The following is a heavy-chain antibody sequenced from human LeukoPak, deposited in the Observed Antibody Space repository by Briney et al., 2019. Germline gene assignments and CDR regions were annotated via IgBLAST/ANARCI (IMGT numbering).Heavy chain of an antibody. Sequence: SETLSLTCTVSGGSISSSSYYWGWIRQPPWKGLEWIGSIYYSGSTYYNPSLKSRVTISVDTSKNQLSLKLSSVTAADTAVYYCARTVAGIYIFYVYYFDYWGQGTLVTVSS. CDR2: IYYSGST. CDR1: GGSISSSSYY. V-gene: IGHV4-39*01. D-gene: IGHD6-19*01. J-gene: IGHJ4*02. CDR3: ARTVAGIYIFYVYYFDY.